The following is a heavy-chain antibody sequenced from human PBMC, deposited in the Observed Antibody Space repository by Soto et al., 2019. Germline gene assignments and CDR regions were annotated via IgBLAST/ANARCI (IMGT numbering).Heavy chain of an antibody. CDR1: GGSVSSGSYY. CDR3: ATSRGLLRFLDY. V-gene: IGHV4-61*01. J-gene: IGHJ4*02. Sequence: SETLSLTCAVSGGSVSSGSYYWSWIRQPPGKGLEWIGYIYYSGSTNYNTSLKSRATILIDKSKNQFFLKLTSMTAADTAVYFCATSRGLLRFLDYWGQGTLVTVSS. D-gene: IGHD2-15*01. CDR2: IYYSGST.